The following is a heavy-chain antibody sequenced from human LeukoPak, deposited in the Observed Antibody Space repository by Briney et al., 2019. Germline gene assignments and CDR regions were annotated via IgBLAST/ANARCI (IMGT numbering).Heavy chain of an antibody. J-gene: IGHJ6*03. CDR3: AKDVQEENFWSGYFSVWYYYYYMDV. V-gene: IGHV3-23*01. Sequence: PGGSLRLSCAASGFTFSSYGMSWVRQAPGKGLEWVSAISGSGGITYYAGSGKGRFTISRDNSKNTLYLQTNSLRAEDTAVYYCAKDVQEENFWSGYFSVWYYYYYMDVWGKGPTVSVP. D-gene: IGHD3-3*01. CDR1: GFTFSSYG. CDR2: ISGSGGIT.